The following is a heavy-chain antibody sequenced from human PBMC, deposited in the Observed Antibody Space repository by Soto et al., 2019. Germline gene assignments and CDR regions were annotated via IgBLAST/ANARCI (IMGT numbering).Heavy chain of an antibody. CDR1: GFTFSSFA. J-gene: IGHJ6*02. CDR3: AKTRGAMIYAISVYGMDV. CDR2: ISGSADST. Sequence: EVQLLESGGGLVQPGGSLRLSCAASGFTFSSFALNWVRQAPGKGLEWVSIISGSADSTFYADSVKGRFTISRDNSKNMLYLQINSLRAEDTGVYYCAKTRGAMIYAISVYGMDVWGQGTTVTVSS. V-gene: IGHV3-23*01. D-gene: IGHD2-8*01.